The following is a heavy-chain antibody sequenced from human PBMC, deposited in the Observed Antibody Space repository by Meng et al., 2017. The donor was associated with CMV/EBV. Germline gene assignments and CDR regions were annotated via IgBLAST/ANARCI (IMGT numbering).Heavy chain of an antibody. CDR2: IYYSGSP. D-gene: IGHD5-18*01. J-gene: IGHJ4*02. V-gene: IGHV4-61*01. Sequence: IVPCGFVSGGSYYWCWTRQSPGKGLEWIGYIYYSGSPNYNPSLKSRVTISVDTSKNQFSLKLSSVTAADTAVYYCARINTAMAHFDYWGQGTLVTVSS. CDR1: CGFVSGGSYY. CDR3: ARINTAMAHFDY.